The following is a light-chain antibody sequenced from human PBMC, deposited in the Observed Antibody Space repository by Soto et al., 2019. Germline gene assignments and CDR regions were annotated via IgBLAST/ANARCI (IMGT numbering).Light chain of an antibody. CDR1: QSVSSY. CDR3: QQYGSSRT. Sequence: EFLLTQSPGTLSLSPGERATLSCRASQSVSSYLAWYQQKPGQAPRLLIYDASSRATGIPDRSSGSGSGKDCTLTISRLEPEDFAGYYCQQYGSSRTFGQGTRV. J-gene: IGKJ1*01. CDR2: DAS. V-gene: IGKV3-20*01.